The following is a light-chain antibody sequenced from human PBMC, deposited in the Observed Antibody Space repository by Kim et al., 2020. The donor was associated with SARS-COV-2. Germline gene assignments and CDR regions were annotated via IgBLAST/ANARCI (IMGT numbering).Light chain of an antibody. CDR1: HDINIF. J-gene: IGKJ4*01. Sequence: DIQMTQSPSSLSASVGDRVTITCRASHDINIFLNWFQQKPGEAPKFLISDASSLETGLPSRFSGSGSGTYFTFTISSLQPGDVATYYCQQFDTLPLTFGGGTKVDIK. V-gene: IGKV1-33*01. CDR3: QQFDTLPLT. CDR2: DAS.